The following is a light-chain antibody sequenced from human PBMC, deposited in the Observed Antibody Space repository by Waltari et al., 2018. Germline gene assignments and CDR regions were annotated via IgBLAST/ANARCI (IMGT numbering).Light chain of an antibody. CDR1: QSLLHSNGNTY. Sequence: IVMTQSPLSLPVTPGEPASISCKSGQSLLHSNGNTYLDWYLQKPGQSPQLLISLAFNRASGGPDRFSGSGSGTDFTLKISRVEAEDVGVYYCMQSLQTPRTFGQGTKLEIK. J-gene: IGKJ1*01. V-gene: IGKV2-28*01. CDR2: LAF. CDR3: MQSLQTPRT.